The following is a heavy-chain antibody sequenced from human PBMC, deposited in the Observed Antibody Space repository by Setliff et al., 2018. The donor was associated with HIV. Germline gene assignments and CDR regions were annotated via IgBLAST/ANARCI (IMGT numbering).Heavy chain of an antibody. J-gene: IGHJ3*02. CDR1: GYTFSSYG. Sequence: GASVKVSCKASGYTFSSYGISWVRQAPGQGVEWRGWISAYNGNTNYAQKLQGRVTMTTDTSTSTAYMELRSLRSDDTAVYYCARGYYNFWSGYYDSRFPNPIDAFDIWGQGTMVTVTS. CDR2: ISAYNGNT. V-gene: IGHV1-18*01. D-gene: IGHD3-3*01. CDR3: ARGYYNFWSGYYDSRFPNPIDAFDI.